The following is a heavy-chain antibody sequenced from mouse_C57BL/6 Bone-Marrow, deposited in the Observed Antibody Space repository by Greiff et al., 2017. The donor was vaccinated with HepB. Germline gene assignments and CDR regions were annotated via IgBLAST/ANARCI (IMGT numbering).Heavy chain of an antibody. V-gene: IGHV5-6*01. D-gene: IGHD1-1*01. CDR2: ISSGGSYT. CDR3: AKCYGSSYYAMDY. CDR1: GFTFSSYG. Sequence: EVKLVESGGDLVKPGGSLKLSCAASGFTFSSYGMSWVRQTPDKRLEWVATISSGGSYTYYPDSVKGRFTISRDNAKNTLYLQMSSLKSEDTAMYYCAKCYGSSYYAMDYWGQGTSVTVSS. J-gene: IGHJ4*01.